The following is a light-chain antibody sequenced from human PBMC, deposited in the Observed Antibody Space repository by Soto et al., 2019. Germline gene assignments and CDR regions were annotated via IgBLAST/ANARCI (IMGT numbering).Light chain of an antibody. V-gene: IGKV3-20*01. J-gene: IGKJ5*01. CDR3: HQYGSSPPVT. Sequence: ENVLTQSPGTLSLSPLGIATLSVMASQSVSSSYLAWYQQKPGQAPRLLIYGASSRATGIPDRFSGSGSGTDFTLTISRLEPEDFAMYYCHQYGSSPPVTFGQGTRLEIK. CDR2: GAS. CDR1: QSVSSSY.